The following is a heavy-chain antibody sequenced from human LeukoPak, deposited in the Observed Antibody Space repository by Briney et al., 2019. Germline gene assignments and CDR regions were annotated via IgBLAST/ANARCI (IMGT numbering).Heavy chain of an antibody. CDR2: ISGSGVI. J-gene: IGHJ4*02. Sequence: SETLSLTCTVSGGPITTYYLSWIRQSAGMGLEWIGRISGSGVITYNPSLKSRVILSLDTSNNHFSLKLISVTAADTAVYYCARDRYYYDSSGSPFDYWGQGTLVTVSS. V-gene: IGHV4-4*07. CDR3: ARDRYYYDSSGSPFDY. D-gene: IGHD3-22*01. CDR1: GGPITTYY.